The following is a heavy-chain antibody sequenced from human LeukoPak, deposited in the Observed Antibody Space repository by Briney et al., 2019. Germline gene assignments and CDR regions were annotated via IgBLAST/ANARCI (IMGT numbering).Heavy chain of an antibody. J-gene: IGHJ6*02. Sequence: GGSLRLSCAASGFTFSSYEMNWVRQAPGKGLEWVSYISRSVSNIYYADSVKGRFTISRDNAKNSLYLQMNSLRAEDTAVYYCARDPSHYYGSGSYYYGMDVWGQGTTVTVSS. D-gene: IGHD3-10*01. V-gene: IGHV3-48*03. CDR2: ISRSVSNI. CDR1: GFTFSSYE. CDR3: ARDPSHYYGSGSYYYGMDV.